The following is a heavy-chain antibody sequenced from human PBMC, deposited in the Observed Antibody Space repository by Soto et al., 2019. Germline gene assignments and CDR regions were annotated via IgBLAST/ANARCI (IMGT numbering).Heavy chain of an antibody. CDR1: GYSFTSYW. Sequence: PGESLKISCKGSGYSFTSYWIGWVRQMPGKGLEWMGIIYPGDSDTRYSPSFQGQVTISADKSISTAYLQWSSLKASDTAMYYCARLGCSSTSCYSGLDYYYYMDVWGKGTTVTVS. CDR2: IYPGDSDT. V-gene: IGHV5-51*01. CDR3: ARLGCSSTSCYSGLDYYYYMDV. J-gene: IGHJ6*03. D-gene: IGHD2-2*02.